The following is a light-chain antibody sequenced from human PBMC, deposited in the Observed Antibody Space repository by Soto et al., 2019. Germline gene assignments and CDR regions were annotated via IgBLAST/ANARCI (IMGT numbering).Light chain of an antibody. J-gene: IGKJ1*01. CDR2: GAS. CDR1: QSISSNY. Sequence: EIVLTQSPGTLSLSPGERASLSCMASQSISSNYLAWYQQKPGQGPRLLIYGASSRATGTPDRFSGSGSGTDFTLTINRLEPEDFALYYCQQYGSSPPTFGQGTKVDIK. V-gene: IGKV3-20*01. CDR3: QQYGSSPPT.